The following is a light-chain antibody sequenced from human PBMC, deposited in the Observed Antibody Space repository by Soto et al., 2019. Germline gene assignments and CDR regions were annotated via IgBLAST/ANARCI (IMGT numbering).Light chain of an antibody. CDR2: DVS. CDR1: SSDVGGYNY. Sequence: QSVLTQPASVSGSHVQSITISCTGTSSDVGGYNYVSWYQQHPGKAPKLMIYDVSNRPSGVSNRFSGSKSGNTASLTISGLQAEDEADYYCSSYTSSSTRVFGTGTQLTVL. J-gene: IGLJ1*01. CDR3: SSYTSSSTRV. V-gene: IGLV2-14*01.